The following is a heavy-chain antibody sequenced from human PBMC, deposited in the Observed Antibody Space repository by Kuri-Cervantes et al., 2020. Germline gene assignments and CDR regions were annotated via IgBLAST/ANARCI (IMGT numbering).Heavy chain of an antibody. V-gene: IGHV3-7*01. Sequence: GGSLRLSFAASGFTFSSYWMSWVRQAPGKGLEWVANIKQDGSEKYYVDSVKGRFTISRDNAKNSLYLQMNSLRAEDTAVYYCARDLVTMILGSLFDFWGQGTLVTVSS. CDR3: ARDLVTMILGSLFDF. CDR2: IKQDGSEK. D-gene: IGHD3-22*01. J-gene: IGHJ4*02. CDR1: GFTFSSYW.